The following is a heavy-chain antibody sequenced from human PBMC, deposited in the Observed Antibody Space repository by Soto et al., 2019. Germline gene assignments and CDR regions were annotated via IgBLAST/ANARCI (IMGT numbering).Heavy chain of an antibody. CDR1: GFTLTRYD. D-gene: IGHD3-9*01. CDR3: TRRTPPTGMEV. J-gene: IGHJ6*02. CDR2: IGSGGDT. Sequence: EVQLVESGGGLVQPGGSLRLSCAASGFTLTRYDIHWVRQATGEGLAWVSGIGSGGDTHYADSVKGRFIISREDGKNSLYLQMNNLRVGDTAVYDCTRRTPPTGMEVWGQGATVTVS. V-gene: IGHV3-13*01.